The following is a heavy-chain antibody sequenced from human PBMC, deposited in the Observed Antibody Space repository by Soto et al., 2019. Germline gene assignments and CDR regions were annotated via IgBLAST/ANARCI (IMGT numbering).Heavy chain of an antibody. V-gene: IGHV3-11*01. Sequence: QVQLVESGGGLVKPGGSLRLSCAASGFTFSDYYMSWIRQAPGKGLEWVSYISSSGSTIYYADSVKGRFTISRDNAKNSLYLQMSSLRAEDTAVYYCARDVKIGQDSSVAFDIWGQGTMVTVSS. D-gene: IGHD2-15*01. CDR3: ARDVKIGQDSSVAFDI. CDR2: ISSSGSTI. CDR1: GFTFSDYY. J-gene: IGHJ3*02.